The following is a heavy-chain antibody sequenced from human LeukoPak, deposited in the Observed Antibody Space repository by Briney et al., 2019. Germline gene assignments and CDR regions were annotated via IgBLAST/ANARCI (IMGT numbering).Heavy chain of an antibody. D-gene: IGHD1-1*01. V-gene: IGHV5-51*01. CDR2: IYPGDSDT. J-gene: IGHJ5*02. CDR1: VYSFTNYW. CDR3: ARQATGTPASWFDP. Sequence: GYLLKISCKASVYSFTNYWIGWVRQIRGKGLEVMGIIYPGDSDTRYSPSFQGQVTISADKSISTANLQWSSLKASDTAMYYCARQATGTPASWFDPWGQGTLVTVSS.